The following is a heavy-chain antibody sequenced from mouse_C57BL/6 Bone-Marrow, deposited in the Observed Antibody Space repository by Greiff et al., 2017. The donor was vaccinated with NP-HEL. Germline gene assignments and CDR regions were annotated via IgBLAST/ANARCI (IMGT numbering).Heavy chain of an antibody. CDR2: IDPSDSYT. Sequence: QVQLQQPGAKLVRPGTSVKLSCKASGYTFTSYWMHWVKQRPGQGLEWIGVIDPSDSYTNYNQKFKGKATLTVDPSSSTAYMQLSSLTSEDSAVYYCARDRLGDFDYWGQGTTLTVSS. CDR1: GYTFTSYW. CDR3: ARDRLGDFDY. D-gene: IGHD4-1*01. V-gene: IGHV1-59*01. J-gene: IGHJ2*01.